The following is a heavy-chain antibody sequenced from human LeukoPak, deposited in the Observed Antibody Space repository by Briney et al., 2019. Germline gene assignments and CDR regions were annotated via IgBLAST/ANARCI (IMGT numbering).Heavy chain of an antibody. Sequence: SETLSLTCAVSGGSLRRHFWAWIRQPPGMGLEWIGEINLVGITTDNKSMGGRASISMDTSNNQFSLTLQSVTAADTALYFCARFTTGAEDDSAFDHWGQGSLVIVSS. J-gene: IGHJ4*02. CDR2: INLVGIT. CDR3: ARFTTGAEDDSAFDH. CDR1: GGSLRRHF. V-gene: IGHV4-34*04. D-gene: IGHD1-1*01.